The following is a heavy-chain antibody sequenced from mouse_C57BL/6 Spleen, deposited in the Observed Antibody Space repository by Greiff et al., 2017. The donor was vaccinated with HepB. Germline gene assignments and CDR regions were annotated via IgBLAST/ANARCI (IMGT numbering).Heavy chain of an antibody. Sequence: EVQLQQSGPELVKPGASVKISCKASGYTFTDYYMNWVKQSHGKSLEWIGDINPNNGGTSYNQKFKGKATLTVDKSSSTAYMELRSLTSEDSAVYYCARSDYDCAWFAYWGQGTLVTVSA. CDR2: INPNNGGT. V-gene: IGHV1-26*01. J-gene: IGHJ3*01. CDR1: GYTFTDYY. CDR3: ARSDYDCAWFAY. D-gene: IGHD2-4*01.